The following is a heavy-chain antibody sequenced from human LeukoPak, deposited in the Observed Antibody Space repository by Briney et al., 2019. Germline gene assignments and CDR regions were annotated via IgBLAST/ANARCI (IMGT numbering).Heavy chain of an antibody. CDR3: ARDPGSSGYSPYFDY. CDR1: GFTFSSYW. CDR2: IKQDGREK. V-gene: IGHV3-7*01. D-gene: IGHD3-22*01. Sequence: AGGSLRLSCAASGFTFSSYWMIWVRQAPGKGVEGVANIKQDGREKLYVDSVKDRLTISRNNAKNSLYLQMNSLRAEDTAVYYCARDPGSSGYSPYFDYWGQGTLVTVSS. J-gene: IGHJ4*02.